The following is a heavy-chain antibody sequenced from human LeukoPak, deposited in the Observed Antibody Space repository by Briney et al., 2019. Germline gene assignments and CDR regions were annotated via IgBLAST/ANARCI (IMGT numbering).Heavy chain of an antibody. V-gene: IGHV3-30*03. CDR3: ARGGGASDY. J-gene: IGHJ4*02. Sequence: PGRSLRLSCAASGFTFSSYGMHWVRQAPGKGLEWVAVISYDGSNKYYADSVKGRFTTSRDNSKNTLYLEMNSLRAEDTAVYYCARGGGASDYWGQGTLVTVSS. CDR2: ISYDGSNK. CDR1: GFTFSSYG. D-gene: IGHD3-16*01.